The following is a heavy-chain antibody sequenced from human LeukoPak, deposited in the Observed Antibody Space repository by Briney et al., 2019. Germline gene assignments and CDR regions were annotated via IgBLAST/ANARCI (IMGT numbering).Heavy chain of an antibody. CDR2: IKQDGSEK. CDR3: ARSFPNGMTRGVGWYFDL. Sequence: GGSLRLSCAASGFTFSSYWMSWVRQAPGKGLEWVANIKQDGSEKYYVDSVKGRFTISRDNAKNSLYLQMNSLRAEDTAVYYCARSFPNGMTRGVGWYFDLWGRGTLVTVSS. J-gene: IGHJ2*01. D-gene: IGHD3-10*01. V-gene: IGHV3-7*01. CDR1: GFTFSSYW.